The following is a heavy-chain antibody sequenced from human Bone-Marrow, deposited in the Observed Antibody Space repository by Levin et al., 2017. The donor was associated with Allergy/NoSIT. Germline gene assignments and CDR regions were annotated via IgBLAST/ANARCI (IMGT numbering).Heavy chain of an antibody. CDR3: TSMVS. CDR1: GFIFSNYS. J-gene: IGHJ5*02. Sequence: GGSLRLSCAASGFIFSNYSMSWVRQAPGKGLEWVASITESRRYIFYADSVKGRFTISRDNAKNSLFLQMNSLRAEDTAFYYCTSMVSWGQGTLVTVSS. V-gene: IGHV3-21*01. CDR2: ITESRRYI. D-gene: IGHD3-10*01.